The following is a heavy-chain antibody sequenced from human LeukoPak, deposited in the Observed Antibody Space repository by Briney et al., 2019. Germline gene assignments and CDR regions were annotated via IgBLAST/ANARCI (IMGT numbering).Heavy chain of an antibody. D-gene: IGHD2-2*01. CDR2: ISGSGGST. CDR1: GFTFSSYA. Sequence: PGGSLRLSCAASGFTFSSYAMSWVRQAPGKGLEWVSAISGSGGSTYYADSVKGRFTISRDNSNNTLYLQMNSLRAEDTAVYYCAKDWDIVVVPADAFDIWGQGTMVTVSS. J-gene: IGHJ3*02. V-gene: IGHV3-23*01. CDR3: AKDWDIVVVPADAFDI.